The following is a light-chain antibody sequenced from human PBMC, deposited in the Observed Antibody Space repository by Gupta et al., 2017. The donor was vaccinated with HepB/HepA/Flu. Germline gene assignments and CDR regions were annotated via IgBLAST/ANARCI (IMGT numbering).Light chain of an antibody. CDR3: QQYYSDPLT. CDR1: QGISSY. Sequence: AIRMTQSPSSFSASTGDRVTITCRASQGISSYLAWYQQKPGKAPKLLIYAASTLQSGIPSRCSGSGSGTDFTLTISCLQSEDFATYYCQQYYSDPLTFGPGTKVDIK. V-gene: IGKV1-8*01. CDR2: AAS. J-gene: IGKJ3*01.